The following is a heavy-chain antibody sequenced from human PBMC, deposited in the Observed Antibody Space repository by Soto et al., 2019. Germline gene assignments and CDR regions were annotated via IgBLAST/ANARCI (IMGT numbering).Heavy chain of an antibody. CDR3: ARDGRARDCSGATCYFRSSWFDP. D-gene: IGHD2-15*01. CDR2: INPNSGGA. Sequence: ASVKVFCKASGYTFTDYYIHWVRQAPGQGLEWMGWINPNSGGANFAQKFQGRVSLTRDTSTSTAYMQLRSLISDDTAVYYCARDGRARDCSGATCYFRSSWFDPWGQGTLVTVSS. V-gene: IGHV1-2*02. CDR1: GYTFTDYY. J-gene: IGHJ5*02.